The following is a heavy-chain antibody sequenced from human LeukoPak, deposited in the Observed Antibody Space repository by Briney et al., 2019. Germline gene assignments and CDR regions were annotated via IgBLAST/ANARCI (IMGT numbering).Heavy chain of an antibody. CDR1: GYSFTSYW. J-gene: IGHJ3*02. D-gene: IGHD4-23*01. Sequence: GESLKISCKGSGYSFTSYWIAWVRQMPGKGLEWMGIIYCGDSDTRYSPSFRGQVIISVDKSISTAYLQRSSLEASDTAIYYCAASRLGGNPLDGFDIWGQGTKVTVPS. CDR2: IYCGDSDT. CDR3: AASRLGGNPLDGFDI. V-gene: IGHV5-51*01.